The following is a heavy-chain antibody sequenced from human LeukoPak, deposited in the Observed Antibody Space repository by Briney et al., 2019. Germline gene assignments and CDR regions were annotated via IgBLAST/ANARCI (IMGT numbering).Heavy chain of an antibody. CDR3: AKDRCGGDCQTIDY. CDR1: GLTFSNYW. CDR2: IKKDGTEK. J-gene: IGHJ4*02. V-gene: IGHV3-7*01. D-gene: IGHD2-21*02. Sequence: PGGSLRLSCTASGLTFSNYWMSWVRQAPGKGLEWVANIKKDGTEKYYVDSVKGRFTISRDNSKNTLYLQMNSLRAEDTAVYYCAKDRCGGDCQTIDYWGQGTLVTVSS.